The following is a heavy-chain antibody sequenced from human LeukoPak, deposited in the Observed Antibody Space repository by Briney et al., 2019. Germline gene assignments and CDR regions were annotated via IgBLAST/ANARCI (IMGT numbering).Heavy chain of an antibody. CDR3: ARDAGYSSCPRYFDY. Sequence: ASVKVSCKASGGTFSSYAISWVRQAPGQGLEWMGGIIPIFGTANYAQKFQGRVTITADESTSTAYMELSSLRSEDTAVYYCARDAGYSSCPRYFDYWGQGTLVTVSS. CDR2: IIPIFGTA. D-gene: IGHD6-19*01. V-gene: IGHV1-69*01. CDR1: GGTFSSYA. J-gene: IGHJ4*02.